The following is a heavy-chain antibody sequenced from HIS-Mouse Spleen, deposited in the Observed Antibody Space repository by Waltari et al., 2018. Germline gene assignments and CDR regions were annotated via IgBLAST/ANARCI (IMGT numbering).Heavy chain of an antibody. CDR3: ASRYCSSTSCYPPSY. CDR2: INHSGST. D-gene: IGHD2-2*01. Sequence: QVQLQQWGAGLLKPSETLSLTCAVYGWSFSGYYWSWIRPPPGTGLEWIGEINHSGSTNYNPSLKSRVTISVDTSKNQFSLKLSSVTAADTAVYYCASRYCSSTSCYPPSYWGQGTLVTVSS. J-gene: IGHJ4*02. V-gene: IGHV4-34*01. CDR1: GWSFSGYY.